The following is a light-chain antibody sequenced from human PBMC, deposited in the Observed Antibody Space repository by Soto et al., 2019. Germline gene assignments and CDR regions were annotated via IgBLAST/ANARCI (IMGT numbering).Light chain of an antibody. J-gene: IGKJ1*01. CDR1: QSVSSD. CDR2: SAS. V-gene: IGKV3-15*01. Sequence: EIVMTQSPATLSMSPGERATLTCRASQSVSSDLAWYQQKPGQAPRLLIYSASTRATGVPARFSGSGSGTEFTLTINSLQSEDFAVYYCQQYNNWPRTFGQGTKVEIK. CDR3: QQYNNWPRT.